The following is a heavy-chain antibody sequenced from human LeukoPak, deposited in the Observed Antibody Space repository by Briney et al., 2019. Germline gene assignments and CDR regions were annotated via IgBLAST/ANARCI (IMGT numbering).Heavy chain of an antibody. CDR3: ARVGMAVAGTFDY. Sequence: SVKVSCKASGGTFSSYAISWVRQAPGQGLECMGGIIPIFGTANYAQKFQGRVTITADESTSTAYMELSSLRSEDTAVYYCARVGMAVAGTFDYWGQGTLVTVSP. D-gene: IGHD6-19*01. V-gene: IGHV1-69*13. J-gene: IGHJ4*02. CDR1: GGTFSSYA. CDR2: IIPIFGTA.